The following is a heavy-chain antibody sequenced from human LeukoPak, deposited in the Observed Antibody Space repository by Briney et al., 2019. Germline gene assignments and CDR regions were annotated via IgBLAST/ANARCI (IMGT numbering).Heavy chain of an antibody. J-gene: IGHJ6*02. CDR1: GFTFRDHA. Sequence: GGSLRLSCTTSGFTFRDHAMSWVRQAPGKGLEWVGFIRSKAYRGTTEYAASVEGRFTISRDDSTSIAYLQMNSLKTDDTAVYYCARGPIQLWIHNAMDFWGQGTTVTVSS. V-gene: IGHV3-49*04. CDR3: ARGPIQLWIHNAMDF. CDR2: IRSKAYRGTT. D-gene: IGHD5-18*01.